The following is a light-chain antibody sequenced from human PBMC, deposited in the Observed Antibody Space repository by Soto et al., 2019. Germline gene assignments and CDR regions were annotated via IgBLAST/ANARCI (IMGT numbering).Light chain of an antibody. J-gene: IGKJ1*01. Sequence: EIVLTQSPGTLSLSPGERATLSCRASQSVADNYLAWYQQKPGQAPRLLIYAASRRATGIPDPFSGSGSGTDFTLTSTRLEPQDFALYYCQQYGHSPRTFGQGTRVEIK. CDR3: QQYGHSPRT. V-gene: IGKV3-20*01. CDR2: AAS. CDR1: QSVADNY.